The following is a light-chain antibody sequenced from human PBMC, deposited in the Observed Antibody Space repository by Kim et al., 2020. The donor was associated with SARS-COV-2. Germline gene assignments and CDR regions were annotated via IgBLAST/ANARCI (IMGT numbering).Light chain of an antibody. CDR1: QSVSSY. J-gene: IGKJ1*01. Sequence: RGESATHACRASQSVSSYLAWYQQKPGQAPRLLIYDASNRATGIPARFSVSGSETDFTLTISSLEPEDFAVYYCQQRSNWPPWTFGQGTKVDIK. CDR3: QQRSNWPPWT. V-gene: IGKV3-11*01. CDR2: DAS.